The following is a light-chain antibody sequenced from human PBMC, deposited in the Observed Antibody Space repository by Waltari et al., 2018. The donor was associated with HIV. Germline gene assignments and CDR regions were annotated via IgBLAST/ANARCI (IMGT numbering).Light chain of an antibody. CDR1: QSVSSSY. Sequence: EIVLTQSPGTLSVSPGERATLSCRASQSVSSSYLAWYQQKPGQAPRLLIYGASSRATGIPDRFSGSGSGTDFTLTISRLEPEDFAVYYCQQYGSSPPTTFGPGTKVDIK. CDR3: QQYGSSPPTT. J-gene: IGKJ3*01. CDR2: GAS. V-gene: IGKV3-20*01.